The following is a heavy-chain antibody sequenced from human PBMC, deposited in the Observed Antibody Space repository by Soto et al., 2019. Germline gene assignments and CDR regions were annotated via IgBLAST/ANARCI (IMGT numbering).Heavy chain of an antibody. CDR3: ARALYYDYVWGSYRFFHY. V-gene: IGHV3-48*02. D-gene: IGHD3-16*02. CDR2: ISSSSSTI. CDR1: GFTFSSYS. J-gene: IGHJ4*02. Sequence: EVQLVESGGGLVQPGGSLRLSCAASGFTFSSYSMNWVRQAPGKGLEWVSYISSSSSTIYYADSVKGRFTISRDNAKNSLYLQMNSLRDEDTAVYYCARALYYDYVWGSYRFFHYWGQGTLVTVSS.